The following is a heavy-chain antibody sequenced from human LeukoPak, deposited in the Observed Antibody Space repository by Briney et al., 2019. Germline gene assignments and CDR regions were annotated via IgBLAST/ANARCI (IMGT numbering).Heavy chain of an antibody. CDR3: AHTSL. Sequence: GGSLRLSCAASGFIFIDYWLSWVRQAPGKGLEWVANINPDGSQKNYVDSVRGRFTISRDNAKKSVYLQMDSLRAEDTAVYYCAHTSLWGQGTRVTVSS. D-gene: IGHD5-18*01. CDR2: INPDGSQK. CDR1: GFIFIDYW. V-gene: IGHV3-7*01. J-gene: IGHJ3*01.